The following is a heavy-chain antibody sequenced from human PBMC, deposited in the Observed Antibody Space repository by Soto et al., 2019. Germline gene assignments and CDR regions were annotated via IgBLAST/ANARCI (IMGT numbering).Heavy chain of an antibody. CDR3: ATIYGARLCYYGMDV. CDR2: IYPGDSDT. Sequence: GESLKISCKGSGYSFTSYWIGWVRQMPGKGLEWMGIIYPGDSDTRYSPSFQGQVTISADKSISTAYLQWSSLKASDTAMYYFATIYGARLCYYGMDVWGQGTTVTVSS. J-gene: IGHJ6*02. D-gene: IGHD1-26*01. CDR1: GYSFTSYW. V-gene: IGHV5-51*01.